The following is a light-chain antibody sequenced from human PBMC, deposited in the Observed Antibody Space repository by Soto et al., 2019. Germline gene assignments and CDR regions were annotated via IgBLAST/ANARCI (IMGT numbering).Light chain of an antibody. Sequence: DIQMTQSPSTLPASVGDRVTITCRASQGVSSRLAWYQQKAGKAPKLLIYKASILQSDVPSRFSGTFSGTEFTLTISSLQPDDFATYYCQEYNNFSWTFGHGTKVEIK. J-gene: IGKJ1*01. CDR2: KAS. CDR1: QGVSSR. V-gene: IGKV1-5*03. CDR3: QEYNNFSWT.